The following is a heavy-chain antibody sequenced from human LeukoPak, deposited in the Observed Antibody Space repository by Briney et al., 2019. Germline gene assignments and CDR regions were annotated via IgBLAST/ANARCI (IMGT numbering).Heavy chain of an antibody. Sequence: PGGSLRLSCVGSGFTFSNYSFNWVRQAPGKGLEWVSGINWNGGSTGYADSVKGRFTISRDNAKNSLYLQMNSLRAEDTALYYCARVSGSSADRFYYYYMDVWGKGTTVTVSS. CDR1: GFTFSNYS. CDR3: ARVSGSSADRFYYYYMDV. D-gene: IGHD6-6*01. V-gene: IGHV3-20*04. CDR2: INWNGGST. J-gene: IGHJ6*03.